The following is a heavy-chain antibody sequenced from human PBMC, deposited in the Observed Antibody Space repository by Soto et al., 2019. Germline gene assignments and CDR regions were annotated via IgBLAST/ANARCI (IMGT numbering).Heavy chain of an antibody. CDR2: ISYSGST. CDR1: GGSISSDSYY. V-gene: IGHV4-39*07. Sequence: SETLSLTCTVSGGSISSDSYYWGWIRQSPEKGLEWIASISYSGSTYYNLTLKSRVTISVDTSKSQFSLKLSSVTAADTAVYYCAKDSGYNYGYFRWFDPWGQGTLVTVSS. D-gene: IGHD5-18*01. CDR3: AKDSGYNYGYFRWFDP. J-gene: IGHJ5*02.